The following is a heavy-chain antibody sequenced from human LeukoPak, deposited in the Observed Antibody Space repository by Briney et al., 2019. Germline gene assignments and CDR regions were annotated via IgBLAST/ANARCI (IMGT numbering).Heavy chain of an antibody. V-gene: IGHV4-38-2*01. J-gene: IGHJ5*02. CDR1: GYSISSGYD. CDR2: IYHSGST. Sequence: TSETLSLTCAVSGYSISSGYDWGWIRQPPGKGLEWIASIYHSGSTNYNPSLKSRVTISVDTSKNQFSLKLSSVTAADTAVYYCARQVSWSIFGGNWFDPWGQGTLVTVSS. CDR3: ARQVSWSIFGGNWFDP. D-gene: IGHD3-3*01.